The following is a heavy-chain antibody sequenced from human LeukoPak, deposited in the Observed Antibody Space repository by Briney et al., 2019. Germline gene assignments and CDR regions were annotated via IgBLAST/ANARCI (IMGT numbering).Heavy chain of an antibody. Sequence: ASVTVSCKASGYTFTSYDFNWVRQATGQRPEWMGWMSPNSGDTGYAQKFQDRVTMTRNTSISTAYMELSSLRSDDTAVYYCARGPPNWGYDYWGPGTLVSVSS. CDR3: ARGPPNWGYDY. D-gene: IGHD7-27*01. J-gene: IGHJ4*02. V-gene: IGHV1-8*01. CDR2: MSPNSGDT. CDR1: GYTFTSYD.